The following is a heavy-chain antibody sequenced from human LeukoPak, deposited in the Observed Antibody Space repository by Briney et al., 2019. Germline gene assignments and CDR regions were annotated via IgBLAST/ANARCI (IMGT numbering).Heavy chain of an antibody. J-gene: IGHJ4*02. Sequence: PSETLSLTCTVSGDSISRGRYYWSWVRQPAGKELEWIGRIYASGKTDYNPYTPSLKSRVAMSLDTSKNQVSLYLTSVTAADTAMYFCARSFSEKFYFESWGQGTLVTVSS. D-gene: IGHD1-26*01. CDR2: IYASGKT. CDR1: GDSISRGRYY. V-gene: IGHV4-61*02. CDR3: ARSFSEKFYFES.